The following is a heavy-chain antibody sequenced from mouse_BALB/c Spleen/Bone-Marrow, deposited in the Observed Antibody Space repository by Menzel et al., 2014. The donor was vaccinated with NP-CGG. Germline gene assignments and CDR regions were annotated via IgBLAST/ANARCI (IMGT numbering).Heavy chain of an antibody. V-gene: IGHV7-3*02. Sequence: EVKLLESGGGLVQPGGSLRLSCATSGFTFTDYYMSWVRQPPGKALEWLGFIRNKANGYTTEYSASVKGRFTISRDNSQSILYLQMNTLGAEDSATYYCARDGYDDYWGQGTTLTVSS. CDR3: ARDGYDDY. J-gene: IGHJ2*01. D-gene: IGHD2-2*01. CDR2: IRNKANGYTT. CDR1: GFTFTDYY.